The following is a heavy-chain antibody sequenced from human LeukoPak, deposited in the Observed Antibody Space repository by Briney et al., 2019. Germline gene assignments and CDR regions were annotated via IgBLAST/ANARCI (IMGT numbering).Heavy chain of an antibody. CDR2: VYTSVST. Sequence: SETLSLTCTVSGGSISTYYWSWIRQPAGKGLEWIGRVYTSVSTNYNPSLKSRVTISVDTSKNQFSLKLSSVTAADTAVYYCARALGYCSSTNRYTIYNWFDPWGQGTLVTVSS. CDR3: ARALGYCSSTNRYTIYNWFDP. J-gene: IGHJ5*02. CDR1: GGSISTYY. V-gene: IGHV4-4*07. D-gene: IGHD2-2*02.